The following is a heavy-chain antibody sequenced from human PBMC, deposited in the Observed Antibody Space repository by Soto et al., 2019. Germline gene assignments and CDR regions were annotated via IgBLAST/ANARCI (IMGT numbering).Heavy chain of an antibody. Sequence: PGGSLRLSCAASGFTFSTYGIHWVRQVPGKGLQWVAVIWYDGGIKYYADSVKGRFTISRDNSKNTLYLQMNSLRDEDTAVYYCARIDCTGDNCNPYYHYGMDVWGQGTTVTVSS. CDR1: GFTFSTYG. J-gene: IGHJ6*02. V-gene: IGHV3-33*01. CDR3: ARIDCTGDNCNPYYHYGMDV. CDR2: IWYDGGIK. D-gene: IGHD2-8*02.